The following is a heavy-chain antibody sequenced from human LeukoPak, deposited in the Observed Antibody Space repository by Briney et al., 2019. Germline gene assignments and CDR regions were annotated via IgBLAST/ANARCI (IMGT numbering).Heavy chain of an antibody. CDR2: IYDSGKT. D-gene: IGHD5-12*01. Sequence: SETLSLTCSVSGDSIRKDNWWTWVRRSPGKGLEWLREIYDSGKTNYHPSLRSRIAISIDTAKRQFSLELTAVTAADTAVYYCANHYSGYIDYWGQGTLVTVSS. CDR1: GDSIRKDNW. V-gene: IGHV4/OR15-8*02. CDR3: ANHYSGYIDY. J-gene: IGHJ4*02.